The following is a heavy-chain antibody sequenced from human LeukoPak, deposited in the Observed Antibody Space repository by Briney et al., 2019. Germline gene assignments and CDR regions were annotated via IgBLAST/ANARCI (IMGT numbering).Heavy chain of an antibody. CDR1: GFTFSSYA. D-gene: IGHD6-13*01. V-gene: IGHV3-23*01. Sequence: GGSLRLSCAASGFTFSSYAMSWVRQAPGKGLEWVSAISGSGGSTYYADSVKGRSTISRDNSKNTLYLQMNSLRAEDTAVYYCAKDPVAAAGHNWFDPWGQGTLVTVSS. J-gene: IGHJ5*02. CDR2: ISGSGGST. CDR3: AKDPVAAAGHNWFDP.